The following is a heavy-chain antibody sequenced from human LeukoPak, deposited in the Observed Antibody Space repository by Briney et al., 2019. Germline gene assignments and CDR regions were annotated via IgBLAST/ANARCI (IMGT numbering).Heavy chain of an antibody. Sequence: SETLSLICAVYGGSFSGYYWSWIRQPPGKGLEWIGEINHSGSTNYNPSLKSRVTISVDTSKNQFSLKLSSVTAADTAVYYCARGDLGYCSGGSCYGDWFDPWGQGTLVTVSS. D-gene: IGHD2-15*01. CDR1: GGSFSGYY. V-gene: IGHV4-34*01. CDR3: ARGDLGYCSGGSCYGDWFDP. CDR2: INHSGST. J-gene: IGHJ5*02.